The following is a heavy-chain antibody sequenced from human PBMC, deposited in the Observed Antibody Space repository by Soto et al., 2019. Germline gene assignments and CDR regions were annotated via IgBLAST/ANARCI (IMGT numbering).Heavy chain of an antibody. J-gene: IGHJ4*02. D-gene: IGHD3-3*01. CDR3: AAGDYHDTSGYSSDY. CDR2: VNPSDGYT. CDR1: GYTFTSNY. Sequence: ASVKVSCKASGYTFTSNYMHWVRQAPGQGPEWMGIVNPSDGYTNYAQKFQGRVTMTRDTSTSTAYMELSSLRFEDTGVYYCAAGDYHDTSGYSSDYWGQGTLVTVSS. V-gene: IGHV1-46*01.